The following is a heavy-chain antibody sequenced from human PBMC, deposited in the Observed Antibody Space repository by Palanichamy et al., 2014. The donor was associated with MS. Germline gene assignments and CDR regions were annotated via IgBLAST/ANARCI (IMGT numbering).Heavy chain of an antibody. CDR2: IQYDGSNE. CDR1: GFTFSSNG. J-gene: IGHJ6*02. CDR3: AKDFAFDVIITMYYYSMDV. D-gene: IGHD3-10*01. Sequence: QVHLVESEGGVVQPGGSLRLSCAATGFTFSSNGMHWVRQAPGKGLEWVAFIQYDGSNENYAESVKGRFSISRDNSNYMLYLQMSSLRAEDTAVYYCAKDFAFDVIITMYYYSMDVWGQGTTVIVSS. V-gene: IGHV3-30*02.